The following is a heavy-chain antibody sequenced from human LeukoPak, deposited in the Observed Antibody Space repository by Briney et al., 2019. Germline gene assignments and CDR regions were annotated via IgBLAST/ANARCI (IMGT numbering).Heavy chain of an antibody. D-gene: IGHD6-13*01. Sequence: SQTLSLTCAFSGYSVSCNSAAWNWIRQSPSRGLEWLGRTYYRSKWYKDYAVAVKSRITTIPDTSKNQFSLQLNAVTPEDTAVYYCARDSSSWYEFVYWGQETLVSVFS. CDR1: GYSVSCNSAA. J-gene: IGHJ4*02. CDR3: ARDSSSWYEFVY. CDR2: TYYRSKWYK. V-gene: IGHV6-1*01.